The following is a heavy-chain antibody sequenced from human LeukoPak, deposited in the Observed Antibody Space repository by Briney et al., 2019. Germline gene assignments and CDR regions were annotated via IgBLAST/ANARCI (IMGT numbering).Heavy chain of an antibody. CDR1: GFTFSSYA. V-gene: IGHV3-30*01. CDR3: ARNGLLRGYHTWFDS. D-gene: IGHD3-3*01. Sequence: PGRSLRLSCAVSGFTFSSYAMHWVRQAPGKGLEWVAVISHDGSNKDYAGSVKGRFTISRDNSKNTLYLQMNSLRTEDSAVYSCARNGLLRGYHTWFDSWGQGTLVTVSS. CDR2: ISHDGSNK. J-gene: IGHJ5*01.